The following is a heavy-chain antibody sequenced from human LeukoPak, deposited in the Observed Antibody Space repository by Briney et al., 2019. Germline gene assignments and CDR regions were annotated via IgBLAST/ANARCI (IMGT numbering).Heavy chain of an antibody. D-gene: IGHD3-9*01. V-gene: IGHV4-34*01. CDR2: INHSGST. Sequence: SETLSLTCAVYGGSFSGYYWSWIRQPPGKGLEWIGEINHSGSTNYNPPLKSRVTIPVDTSKNQFSLKLSSVTAADTAVYYCASLNYDILTGYYTGWFDPWGQGTLVTVSS. J-gene: IGHJ5*02. CDR3: ASLNYDILTGYYTGWFDP. CDR1: GGSFSGYY.